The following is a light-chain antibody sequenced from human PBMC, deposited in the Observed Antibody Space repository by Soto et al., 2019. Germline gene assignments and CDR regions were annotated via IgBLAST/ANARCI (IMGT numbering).Light chain of an antibody. CDR2: KAS. CDR1: QTISSW. Sequence: DIQLTHSHSTLSGSVGDRVTLTCLASQTISSWLAWYQQKPGKAPKLLIYKASTLKSGVPSRFSGSGSGTEFTLTISSLQPDDFATYYCQHYNSYSEAFGQGTKVDIK. CDR3: QHYNSYSEA. J-gene: IGKJ1*01. V-gene: IGKV1-5*03.